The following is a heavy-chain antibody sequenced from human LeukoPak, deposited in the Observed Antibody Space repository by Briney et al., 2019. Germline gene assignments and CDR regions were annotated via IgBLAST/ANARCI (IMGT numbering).Heavy chain of an antibody. CDR1: GYTFSSYW. CDR2: IKSGVRRT. Sequence: GGSLRLSCAPSGYTFSSYWMHCVRQAPGKGLVWVSRIKSGVRRTSYAGSVKGPFTISRDNAKKTLYLQMNSLRDEDTAVYYCARDGIYGDYGHWGQGTLVTVSS. CDR3: ARDGIYGDYGH. D-gene: IGHD4-17*01. J-gene: IGHJ1*01. V-gene: IGHV3-74*01.